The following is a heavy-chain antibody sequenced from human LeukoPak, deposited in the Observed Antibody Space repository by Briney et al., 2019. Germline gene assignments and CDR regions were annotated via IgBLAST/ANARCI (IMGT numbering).Heavy chain of an antibody. V-gene: IGHV3-30-3*01. J-gene: IGHJ3*02. Sequence: GGSLRLSCAASGFTFSSYAMHWVRQAPGKGLEWVAVISYDGSNKYYADSVKGRFTISRDNSKNTLYLQMNSLRAEDTAVYYCARVSYGESHAFDIWGQGTMVTVSS. CDR2: ISYDGSNK. CDR1: GFTFSSYA. CDR3: ARVSYGESHAFDI. D-gene: IGHD5-18*01.